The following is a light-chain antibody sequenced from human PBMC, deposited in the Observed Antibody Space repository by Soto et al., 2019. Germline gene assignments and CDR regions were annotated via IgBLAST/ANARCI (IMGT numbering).Light chain of an antibody. J-gene: IGLJ2*01. CDR2: LNNDGSH. CDR3: QTWGTGFQF. CDR1: SGHSSYA. V-gene: IGLV4-69*01. Sequence: QPVLTQSPSASASLGASGKLTCTLSSGHSSYAIAWHQKQPGKGPRYLMDLNNDGSHPKGDRIPDRFSGSSSGADRYLIISRRQSEDEADYYCQTWGTGFQFFGGGTKLTVL.